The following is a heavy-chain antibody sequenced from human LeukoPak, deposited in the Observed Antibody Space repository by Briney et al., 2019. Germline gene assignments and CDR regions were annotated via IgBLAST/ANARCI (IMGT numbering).Heavy chain of an antibody. V-gene: IGHV3-21*01. Sequence: NPGGSLRLSCAASGFTISSYSMNWVRQAPGKGLEWVSSISSGSSYIYYADSVKGRFTISRDNAKNSLYLQMNSLRDEDTAVYYCARERDASDAFDIWGQGTMVTVSS. CDR1: GFTISSYS. CDR2: ISSGSSYI. CDR3: ARERDASDAFDI. D-gene: IGHD5-24*01. J-gene: IGHJ3*02.